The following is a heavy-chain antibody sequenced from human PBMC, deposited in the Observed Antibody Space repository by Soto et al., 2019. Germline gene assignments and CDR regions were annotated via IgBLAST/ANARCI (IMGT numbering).Heavy chain of an antibody. V-gene: IGHV1-69*01. CDR1: GGTFSSYA. Sequence: QVQLVQSGAEVKKPGSSVKVSCKASGGTFSSYAISWVRQAPGQGLEWMGGIIPIFGTANYAQKFQGRVTITADESTSTAYMELSSVRSEDTAVYYCARVVEGSGSYYSPAWYSDLWGRGTLVTVSS. D-gene: IGHD3-10*01. CDR2: IIPIFGTA. J-gene: IGHJ2*01. CDR3: ARVVEGSGSYYSPAWYSDL.